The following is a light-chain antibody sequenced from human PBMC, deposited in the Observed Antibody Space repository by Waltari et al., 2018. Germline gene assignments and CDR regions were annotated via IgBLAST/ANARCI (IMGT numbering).Light chain of an antibody. J-gene: IGKJ4*01. CDR1: QSVLYRSDNKNY. CDR3: QQSYSPPFS. V-gene: IGKV4-1*01. Sequence: DIVMTQSPDSLAVSLGERATINCKSSQSVLYRSDNKNYLGWYQQKPGLPPKLLIYWASTRESGVPDRFSGSGSGTDFTLTISSLQAEDFATYYCQQSYSPPFSFGGGTKVEIK. CDR2: WAS.